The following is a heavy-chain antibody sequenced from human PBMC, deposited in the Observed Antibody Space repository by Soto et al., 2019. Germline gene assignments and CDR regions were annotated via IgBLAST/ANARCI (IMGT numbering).Heavy chain of an antibody. V-gene: IGHV3-23*01. Sequence: PWGSLGLSCAASGFTFSSSAISWVRQAPGKGLEWVSAVSANGQGIYAASVKGRFTISRDDSKSIAYLQMNSLKTEDTAVYYCNARENYDFWSGPGHYWGQGTLVTVSS. D-gene: IGHD3-3*01. CDR1: GFTFSSSA. J-gene: IGHJ4*02. CDR3: NARENYDFWSGPGHY. CDR2: VSANGQGI.